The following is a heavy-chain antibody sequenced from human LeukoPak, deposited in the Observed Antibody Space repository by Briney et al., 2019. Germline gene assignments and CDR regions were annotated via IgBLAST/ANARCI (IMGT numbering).Heavy chain of an antibody. CDR3: ASEAVYYDILTGYYTGYYGMDV. CDR1: GFTFSSYE. D-gene: IGHD3-9*01. J-gene: IGHJ6*02. Sequence: PGGSLRLSCAASGFTFSSYEMNWVRQAPGKGLEWVSYISSSGSTIYYADSVKGRFTISRDNAKISLYLQMNSLRAEDTAVYYCASEAVYYDILTGYYTGYYGMDVWGQGTTVTVSS. CDR2: ISSSGSTI. V-gene: IGHV3-48*03.